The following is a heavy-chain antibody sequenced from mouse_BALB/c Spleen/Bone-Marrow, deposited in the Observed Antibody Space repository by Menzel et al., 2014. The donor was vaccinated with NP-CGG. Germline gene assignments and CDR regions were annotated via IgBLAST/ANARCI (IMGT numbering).Heavy chain of an antibody. Sequence: VQLQQSVAELVKPGVSVKLSCKASGYTFTSYWMHWVKQRPGQGLEWIGEINPSNGRADYNEKLRSKATLTVERSSSTAYMQLSSVASEDSAVYYCARAGGYVGFAYWDQGPLVTVPA. CDR1: GYTFTSYW. CDR3: ARAGGYVGFAY. J-gene: IGHJ3*01. V-gene: IGHV1S81*02. CDR2: INPSNGRA. D-gene: IGHD2-2*01.